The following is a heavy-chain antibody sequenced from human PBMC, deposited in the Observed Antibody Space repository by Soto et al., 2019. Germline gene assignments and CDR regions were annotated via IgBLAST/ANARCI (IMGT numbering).Heavy chain of an antibody. V-gene: IGHV1-69*08. CDR1: GGAFTNYS. D-gene: IGHD1-1*01. CDR3: ASWSGWNPLYSRADV. Sequence: SVKVSCKVSGGAFTNYSLNWVRHSPGQGLEWLGGIIPLHNTSNYSLKFVGRLSVTADISSSTVYMHLSGLTSGDTATYYCASWSGWNPLYSRADVWGQGTTVTVSS. J-gene: IGHJ6*02. CDR2: IIPLHNTS.